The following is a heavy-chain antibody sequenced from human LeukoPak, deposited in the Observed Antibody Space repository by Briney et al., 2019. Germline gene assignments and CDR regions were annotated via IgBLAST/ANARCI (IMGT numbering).Heavy chain of an antibody. V-gene: IGHV3-48*04. CDR2: ISSSGSTI. CDR3: ARESPPAIVVVPAAIYY. D-gene: IGHD2-2*01. J-gene: IGHJ4*02. CDR1: GFTFSSYA. Sequence: PGGSLRLSCAASGFTFSSYAMSWVRQAPGKGLEWVSYISSSGSTIYYADSVKGRFTISRDNAKNSLYLQMNSLRAEDTAVYYCARESPPAIVVVPAAIYYWGQGTLVTVSS.